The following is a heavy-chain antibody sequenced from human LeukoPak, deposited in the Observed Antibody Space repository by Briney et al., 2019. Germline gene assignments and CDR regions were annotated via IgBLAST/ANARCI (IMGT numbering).Heavy chain of an antibody. J-gene: IGHJ4*02. CDR1: GGSFSGYY. V-gene: IGHV4-34*01. Sequence: NPSETLSLTCAVYGGSFSGYYWSWIRQPPGKGLEWIGEINHSGSTNYNPSLKSRVTISVDTSKNQFSLKLSSVTAADTAVYYCAGGPIYYDFWSGYYPYFDYWGQGTLVTVSS. D-gene: IGHD3-3*01. CDR3: AGGPIYYDFWSGYYPYFDY. CDR2: INHSGST.